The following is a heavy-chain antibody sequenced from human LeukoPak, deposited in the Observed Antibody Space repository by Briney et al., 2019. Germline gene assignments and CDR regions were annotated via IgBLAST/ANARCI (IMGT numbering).Heavy chain of an antibody. CDR3: AMKKALRYFQH. V-gene: IGHV4-34*01. J-gene: IGHJ1*01. D-gene: IGHD3-16*01. Sequence: SETLSLTCAVYGGSFSGYYWSWIRQPPGKGLEWIGDINHSGSTNYNPSLKSRVTISVDTSKNQFSLKLSSVTAADTAVYYCAMKKALRYFQHWGQGTLVTVSS. CDR1: GGSFSGYY. CDR2: INHSGST.